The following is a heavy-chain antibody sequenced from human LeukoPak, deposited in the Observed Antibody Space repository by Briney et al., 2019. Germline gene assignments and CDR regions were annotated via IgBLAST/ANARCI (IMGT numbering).Heavy chain of an antibody. D-gene: IGHD6-13*01. Sequence: SETLSLTCTVSGGSISSYYWSWIRQPPGKGLEWIGYIYYSGSTNYNPSLKSRVTISVDTSKNQFSLKLSSVTAADTAVYYCARDRGEQLVLPVYYFDYWGQGTLVTVSS. CDR1: GGSISSYY. CDR2: IYYSGST. CDR3: ARDRGEQLVLPVYYFDY. J-gene: IGHJ4*02. V-gene: IGHV4-59*01.